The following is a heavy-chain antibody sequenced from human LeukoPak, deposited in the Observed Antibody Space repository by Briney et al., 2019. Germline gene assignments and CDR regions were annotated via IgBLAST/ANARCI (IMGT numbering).Heavy chain of an antibody. CDR3: ARGIGWFEY. CDR2: INQNGGEK. D-gene: IGHD2-15*01. V-gene: IGHV3-7*05. CDR1: GFTLSDSW. Sequence: GGSLRLSCAASGFTLSDSWMTWVRQAPGKGLEWVANINQNGGEKEYVDSVKGRFTTSRDNAKNSLFLQMNRLRAEDTAVYYCARGIGWFEYWGQGTLVTVS. J-gene: IGHJ5*01.